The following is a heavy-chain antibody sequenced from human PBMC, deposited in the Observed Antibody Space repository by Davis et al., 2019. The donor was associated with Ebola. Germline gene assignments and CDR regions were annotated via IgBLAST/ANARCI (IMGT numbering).Heavy chain of an antibody. D-gene: IGHD6-19*01. CDR3: ARGHWLANRFDP. CDR2: IYYSGST. CDR1: GGSISSYY. V-gene: IGHV4-59*12. J-gene: IGHJ5*02. Sequence: MPGGSLRLSCTVSGGSISSYYWSWIRQPPGKGLEWIGYIYYSGSTNYNPSLKSRVTISVDTSKNQFSLKLSSVTAADTAVYYCARGHWLANRFDPWGQGTLVTVSS.